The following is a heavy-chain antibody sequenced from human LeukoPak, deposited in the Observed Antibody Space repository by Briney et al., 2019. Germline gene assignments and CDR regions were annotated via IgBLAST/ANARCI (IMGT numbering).Heavy chain of an antibody. CDR2: IKQDGSEE. D-gene: IGHD1-14*01. J-gene: IGHJ6*03. CDR1: GFTFSSYW. CDR3: ARVGNQGTYYYYYMDV. V-gene: IGHV3-7*01. Sequence: GGSLRLSCAASGFTFSSYWMSWVRQAPGKGLEWVANIKQDGSEEYYVDSVKGRFTISRDNAKNSLYLQMNSLRAEDTAVYYCARVGNQGTYYYYYMDVWGKGTTVTVSS.